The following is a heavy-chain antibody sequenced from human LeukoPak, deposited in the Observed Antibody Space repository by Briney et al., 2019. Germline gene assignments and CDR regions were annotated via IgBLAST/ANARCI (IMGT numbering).Heavy chain of an antibody. CDR3: AKRRYCSSTNCHDFDY. CDR1: GFTFSSYA. J-gene: IGHJ4*02. D-gene: IGHD2-2*01. Sequence: GGSLILSCAASGFTFSSYAMSWVRRAPGKGLEWVSAISAGGETPYYADSVKGRFTISRDNFKNTLYLQMNSLRAGDTAVYYCAKRRYCSSTNCHDFDYWGQGTLVTVSS. V-gene: IGHV3-23*01. CDR2: ISAGGETP.